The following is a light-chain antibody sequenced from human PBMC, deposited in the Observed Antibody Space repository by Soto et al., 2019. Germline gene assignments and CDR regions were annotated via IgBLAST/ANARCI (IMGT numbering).Light chain of an antibody. CDR3: HHHGNSPPIT. CDR2: GAS. Sequence: EIVLTQSPGTLSLSPGERATLSCRTSQSVNSYYLAWYQQRPGQAPRLLIYGASTRETGVPDRFSGSGSGTDFTLTISGLEPEDFAMYYCHHHGNSPPITFGRGTRLDMK. J-gene: IGKJ5*01. V-gene: IGKV3-20*01. CDR1: QSVNSYY.